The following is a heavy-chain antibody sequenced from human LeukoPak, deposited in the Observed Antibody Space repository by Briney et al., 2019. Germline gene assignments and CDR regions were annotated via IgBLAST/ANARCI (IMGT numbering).Heavy chain of an antibody. CDR3: AKGPLRGTAAAIDY. V-gene: IGHV3-30*18. CDR2: ISYDGRNI. J-gene: IGHJ4*02. CDR1: GFTFNNYG. Sequence: GGSLRLSCAASGFTFNNYGMHWVRQAPGKGLEWVAVISYDGRNIHYPGSVKGRFTISRDISTDTLWLQMDSLRTEDTAVYYCAKGPLRGTAAAIDYWGQGTLVTVSS. D-gene: IGHD2-2*01.